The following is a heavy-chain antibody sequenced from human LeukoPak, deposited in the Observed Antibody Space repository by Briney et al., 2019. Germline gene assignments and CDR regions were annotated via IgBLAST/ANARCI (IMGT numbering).Heavy chain of an antibody. J-gene: IGHJ4*02. V-gene: IGHV3-30*04. CDR1: GFTFSSYA. CDR2: ISYDGSNK. Sequence: GRSLRLSCAASGFTFSSYATHWVRQAPGKGMEWVAVISYDGSNKYYADSVKGRFTISRDNSKSTLYLQMNSLRAEDTAVYYCARDQAPTHFDYWGQGTLVTVSS. CDR3: ARDQAPTHFDY.